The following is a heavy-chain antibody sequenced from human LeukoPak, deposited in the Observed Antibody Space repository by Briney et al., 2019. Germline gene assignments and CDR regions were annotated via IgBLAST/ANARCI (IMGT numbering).Heavy chain of an antibody. D-gene: IGHD3-10*01. CDR2: INPSGGTT. Sequence: ASVKVSCKASGYTFTSYYIDWVRQAPGHGLEWMGIINPSGGTTTYSHRFQGRVTVTRDTSTSTAYMELSSLRSEDTAVYYCARVISGGEELGGSGTYYKILWYGMDVWGQGTTVTVSS. CDR1: GYTFTSYY. V-gene: IGHV1-46*01. CDR3: ARVISGGEELGGSGTYYKILWYGMDV. J-gene: IGHJ6*02.